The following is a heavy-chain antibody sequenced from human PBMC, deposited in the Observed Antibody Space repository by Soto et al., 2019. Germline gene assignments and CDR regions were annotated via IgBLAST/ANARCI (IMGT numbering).Heavy chain of an antibody. CDR2: VSAVGDMT. CDR3: ARGDRGGSGSPASYYYSGLDV. V-gene: IGHV3-23*01. D-gene: IGHD3-10*01. J-gene: IGHJ6*02. CDR1: GFTGSSYA. Sequence: GSLRLSCAAPGFTGSSYAMSWVRQAPGKGLEWVSSVSAVGDMTYYSDSVKGRFTISRDNSNNALFLQMNSLRIEDTALYYCARGDRGGSGSPASYYYSGLDVWGQGTTVTVSS.